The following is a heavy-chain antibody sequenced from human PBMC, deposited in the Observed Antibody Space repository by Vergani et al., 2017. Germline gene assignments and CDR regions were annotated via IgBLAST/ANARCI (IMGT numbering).Heavy chain of an antibody. CDR1: GFPYSDYG. V-gene: IGHV3-NL1*01. J-gene: IGHJ3*02. CDR3: AKVGRSEVAGTFGAFDI. CDR2: LSASDRRT. Sequence: QVQLVESGGGEVQPGRSLRLSCSAAGFPYSDYGVHWVRQAPGKGLEWVSTLSASDRRTHYADSVKGRFTISRDISKNTLFLHMNSLRPEDTAVYYCAKVGRSEVAGTFGAFDIWGQGTMVTVSS. D-gene: IGHD6-19*01.